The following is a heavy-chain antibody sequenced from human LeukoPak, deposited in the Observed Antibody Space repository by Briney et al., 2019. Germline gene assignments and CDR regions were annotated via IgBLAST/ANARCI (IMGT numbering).Heavy chain of an antibody. CDR1: GFTFSSYG. V-gene: IGHV3-33*01. D-gene: IGHD3-3*01. J-gene: IGHJ4*02. CDR3: ARDRSYDFWSGSSTPDY. Sequence: GGSLRLSCAASGFTFSSYGMHWVRQAPGKGLEWVAVIWYDGSNKYYADSVKGRFTISRDNSKNTLDLQMNSLRAEDTAVYYCARDRSYDFWSGSSTPDYWGQGTLVTVSS. CDR2: IWYDGSNK.